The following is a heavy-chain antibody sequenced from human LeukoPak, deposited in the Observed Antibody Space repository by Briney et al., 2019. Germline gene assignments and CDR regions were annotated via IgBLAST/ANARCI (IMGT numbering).Heavy chain of an antibody. Sequence: SETLSPTCAVYGGSFSGYYWSWIRQPPGKGLEWIGEINHSGSTNYNPSLKSRVTISVDTSKNQFSLKLSSVTAADTAVYYCARVWATGVRGSLNWFDPWGQGTLVTVSS. V-gene: IGHV4-34*01. D-gene: IGHD3-10*01. CDR2: INHSGST. CDR1: GGSFSGYY. J-gene: IGHJ5*02. CDR3: ARVWATGVRGSLNWFDP.